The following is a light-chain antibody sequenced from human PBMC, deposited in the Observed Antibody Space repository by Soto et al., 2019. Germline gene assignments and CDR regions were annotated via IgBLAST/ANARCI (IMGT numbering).Light chain of an antibody. Sequence: AIQMIQFPPSLSASVGDTVAITFRASQGIRSDLGWYQQKPGKAPKLLIYGASRLQNGVPSRFSGSGSGTDFTLIISRLQPEDSATYYCLQDYSYPRTFGQGTKVDIK. V-gene: IGKV1-6*01. CDR3: LQDYSYPRT. J-gene: IGKJ1*01. CDR1: QGIRSD. CDR2: GAS.